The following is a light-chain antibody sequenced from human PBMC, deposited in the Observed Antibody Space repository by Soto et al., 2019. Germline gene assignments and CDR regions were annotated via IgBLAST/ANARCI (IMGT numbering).Light chain of an antibody. Sequence: EIVLTQSPGTLSLSPGERATLSCRASQSVSSIYFAWYQQKPGQAPRLLIYGTSSRATGIPDRFSGSGSGTDFTLSISRLEPEDVAVYYCQQYGSAWTFGQGTKVEI. CDR3: QQYGSAWT. J-gene: IGKJ1*01. CDR1: QSVSSIY. CDR2: GTS. V-gene: IGKV3-20*01.